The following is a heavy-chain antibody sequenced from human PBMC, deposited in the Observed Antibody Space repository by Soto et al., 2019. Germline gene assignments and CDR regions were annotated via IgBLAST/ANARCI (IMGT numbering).Heavy chain of an antibody. V-gene: IGHV4-30-2*01. Sequence: SETLSLTCAVSGGSISSGGYSWSWIRQPPGKGLEWIGYIYHSGSTYYNPSLKSRVTISVDTSKSFFSLKLTSVTAADTAVYFCARVTIGWSLFDHWGQGALVTVSS. CDR1: GGSISSGGYS. J-gene: IGHJ4*02. CDR2: IYHSGST. CDR3: ARVTIGWSLFDH. D-gene: IGHD6-19*01.